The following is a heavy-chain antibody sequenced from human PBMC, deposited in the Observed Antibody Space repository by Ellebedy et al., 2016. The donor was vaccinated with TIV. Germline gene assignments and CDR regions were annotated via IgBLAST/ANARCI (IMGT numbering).Heavy chain of an antibody. CDR1: GFTFSSYA. J-gene: IGHJ6*02. D-gene: IGHD3-22*01. V-gene: IGHV3-23*01. Sequence: GESLKISCAASGFTFSSYAMSWVRQAPGKGLEWVSAISGSGGSTYYADSVKGRFTISRDNSKNTLYLQMNSLRAEDTAVYYCAKGGSSGYYYYYGMDVWGQGTTVTVSS. CDR3: AKGGSSGYYYYYGMDV. CDR2: ISGSGGST.